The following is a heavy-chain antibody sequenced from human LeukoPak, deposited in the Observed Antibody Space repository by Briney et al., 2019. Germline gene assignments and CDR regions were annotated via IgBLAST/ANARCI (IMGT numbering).Heavy chain of an antibody. CDR3: AKDPGDIVLMVYASTDYYYYYGMDV. CDR1: GFTFSNYA. Sequence: GGSLRLSCAASGFTFSNYAMSWVRQAPGKGLEWVSAISGSGGSTYYADSVKGRFTISRDNSKNTLYLQMNSLRAEDTAVYYCAKDPGDIVLMVYASTDYYYYYGMDVWGQGTTVTVSS. CDR2: ISGSGGST. V-gene: IGHV3-23*01. D-gene: IGHD2-8*01. J-gene: IGHJ6*02.